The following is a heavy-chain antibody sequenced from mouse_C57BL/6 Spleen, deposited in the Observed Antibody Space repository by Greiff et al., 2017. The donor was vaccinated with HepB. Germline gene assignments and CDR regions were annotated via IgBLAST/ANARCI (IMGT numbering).Heavy chain of an antibody. CDR1: GYSFTNYL. V-gene: IGHV1-54*01. CDR3: ARSRYTSAMDY. CDR2: INPGSGGT. Sequence: QVQLQQSGAELVRPGPSVKVSCTASGYSFTNYLIEWVKQRPGQGLEWIGVINPGSGGTYYTEKFKGKATLTADKSSSTAYMQLSSLTSEDSAVYFCARSRYTSAMDYWGQGTSVTVSS. D-gene: IGHD2-14*01. J-gene: IGHJ4*01.